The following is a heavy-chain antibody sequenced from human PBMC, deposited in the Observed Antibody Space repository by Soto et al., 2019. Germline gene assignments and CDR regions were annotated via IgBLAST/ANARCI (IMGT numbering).Heavy chain of an antibody. Sequence: QVQLVQSGAEVKKPGSSVKVSCKASGGTFSSHIISWVRQAPGQGLEWMGRIIPILGVANYAQKFQGRVTITADKSTNTAYMELTSLRSEDTAVFYCARVPIPLFYGMDVRGQGTTVTVSS. D-gene: IGHD2-2*02. CDR3: ARVPIPLFYGMDV. V-gene: IGHV1-69*02. CDR1: GGTFSSHI. J-gene: IGHJ6*02. CDR2: IIPILGVA.